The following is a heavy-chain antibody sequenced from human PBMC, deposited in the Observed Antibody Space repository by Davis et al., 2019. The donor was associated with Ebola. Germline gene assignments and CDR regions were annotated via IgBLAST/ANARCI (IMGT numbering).Heavy chain of an antibody. CDR2: INPHNGNT. D-gene: IGHD1-1*01. Sequence: ASVKVSCKASGYTFTSYGISWVRQAPGQGLEWMGWINPHNGNTNYAQNVQGRVTMTTDTSTSTAYMEVGSLRSDDTAVYYCARGQFPTTSDHWGQGTLVTVSS. J-gene: IGHJ4*02. CDR1: GYTFTSYG. CDR3: ARGQFPTTSDH. V-gene: IGHV1-18*04.